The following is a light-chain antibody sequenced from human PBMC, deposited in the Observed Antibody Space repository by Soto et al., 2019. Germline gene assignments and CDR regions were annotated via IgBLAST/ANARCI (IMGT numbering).Light chain of an antibody. V-gene: IGLV2-8*01. CDR1: SSDVGGYNY. CDR3: SSYAGSNNNYV. Sequence: QSALTQPPSASGSPGQSVTISCTGTSSDVGGYNYVSWYQHHPGKAPKLMIYEVSKRSSGVPDRFSGSKSGNTASLTVSGLQDEDEADYYCSSYAGSNNNYVFGSGTKLTVL. J-gene: IGLJ1*01. CDR2: EVS.